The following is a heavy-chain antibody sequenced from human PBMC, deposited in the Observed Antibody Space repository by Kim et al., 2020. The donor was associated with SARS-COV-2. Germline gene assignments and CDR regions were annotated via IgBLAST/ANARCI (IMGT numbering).Heavy chain of an antibody. V-gene: IGHV4-59*08. D-gene: IGHD3-9*01. CDR1: GGSISNYY. J-gene: IGHJ2*01. CDR2: VFYTGST. Sequence: SETLSLTCTVSGGSISNYYWSWIRQPPGKGLEWIGYVFYTGSTNYDPSLESRVTISVDTSKNQFSLKLSSVTAADTAVYYCARQSYVMLTGYYHWYFDL. CDR3: ARQSYVMLTGYYHWYFDL.